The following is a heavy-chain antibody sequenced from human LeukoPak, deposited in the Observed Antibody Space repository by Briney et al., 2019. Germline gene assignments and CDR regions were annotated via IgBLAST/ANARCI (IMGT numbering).Heavy chain of an antibody. CDR2: INWNGGST. V-gene: IGHV3-20*04. CDR1: VFTHDDYG. D-gene: IGHD6-13*01. Sequence: GGSLRLSCAASVFTHDDYGMSWVRQAPGEGLEGVSGINWNGGSTGYADSVKGRFTISRDNAKNSLYLQMNSLRAEDTALYYCARIAIAAAGKGPVYYYYYMDVWGKGTTVTVSS. J-gene: IGHJ6*03. CDR3: ARIAIAAAGKGPVYYYYYMDV.